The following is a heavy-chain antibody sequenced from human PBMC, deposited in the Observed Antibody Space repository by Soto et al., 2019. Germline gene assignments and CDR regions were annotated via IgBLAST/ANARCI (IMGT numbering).Heavy chain of an antibody. Sequence: QVQLVQSGAEVKKPGSSVKVSCTASGGTFRSYAISWVRQAPGQGREWMGGIIPIFGTANYAQKFQGRVTITAHEATSTAYMELSSLSSEATAVYYCARTTADYYYGMAVCGQGTTVTVAS. CDR1: GGTFRSYA. V-gene: IGHV1-69*12. CDR2: IIPIFGTA. J-gene: IGHJ6*02. D-gene: IGHD4-17*01. CDR3: ARTTADYYYGMAV.